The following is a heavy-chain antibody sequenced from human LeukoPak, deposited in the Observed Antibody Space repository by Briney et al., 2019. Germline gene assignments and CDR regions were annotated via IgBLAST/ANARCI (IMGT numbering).Heavy chain of an antibody. CDR3: ARDQITMLRGVTIKDYYYYYMDV. V-gene: IGHV3-20*04. CDR1: GFTFDDYG. D-gene: IGHD3-10*01. Sequence: PGGSLRLSCTASGFTFDDYGMSWVRQAPGKGLEWVSGINWNGGSTGYADSVKGRFTISRDNAKNSLYLQMNSLRAEDTALYYCARDQITMLRGVTIKDYYYYYMDVWGKGTSVTVSS. CDR2: INWNGGST. J-gene: IGHJ6*03.